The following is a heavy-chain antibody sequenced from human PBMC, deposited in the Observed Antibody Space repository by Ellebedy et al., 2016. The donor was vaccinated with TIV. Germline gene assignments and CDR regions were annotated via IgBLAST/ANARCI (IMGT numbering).Heavy chain of an antibody. CDR1: GGSFSGYY. CDR3: ARGDDYGDYMRAYYFDY. V-gene: IGHV4-34*01. Sequence: MPSETLSLTCAVYGGSFSGYYWSWIRQPPGKGLEWIGEINHSGSTNYNPSLKSRVTISVDTSKNQFSLKLSSVTAADTAVYYCARGDDYGDYMRAYYFDYWGQGTLVTVSS. CDR2: INHSGST. D-gene: IGHD4-17*01. J-gene: IGHJ4*02.